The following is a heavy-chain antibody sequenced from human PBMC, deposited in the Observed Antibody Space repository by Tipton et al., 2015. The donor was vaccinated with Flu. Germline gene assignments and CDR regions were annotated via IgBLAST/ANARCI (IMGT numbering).Heavy chain of an antibody. CDR3: TRSWDGSNFYPDFDN. Sequence: LSLTCAGSGFTFSGSFIHWVRQASGKGLEWIGHVRDYPVSVAGRFSISRDNSQDTAYLQINNLKSEDTAVYYCTRSWDGSNFYPDFDNWGQGTLVTVSS. J-gene: IGHJ4*02. V-gene: IGHV3-73*01. D-gene: IGHD2/OR15-2a*01. CDR2: VRD. CDR1: GFTFSGSF.